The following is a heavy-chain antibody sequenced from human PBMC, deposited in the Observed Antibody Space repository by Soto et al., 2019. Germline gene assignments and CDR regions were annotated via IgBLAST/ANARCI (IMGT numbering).Heavy chain of an antibody. CDR3: ARGRVGIAAAQGAFDI. J-gene: IGHJ3*02. D-gene: IGHD6-13*01. Sequence: SETLSLTCTVYGGSFSGYYWSWIRQPPGKGLEWIGEINHSGSTNYNPSLKSRVTISVDTSKNQFSLKLSSVTAADTAVYYCARGRVGIAAAQGAFDIWGQGTMVTVSS. CDR1: GGSFSGYY. V-gene: IGHV4-34*01. CDR2: INHSGST.